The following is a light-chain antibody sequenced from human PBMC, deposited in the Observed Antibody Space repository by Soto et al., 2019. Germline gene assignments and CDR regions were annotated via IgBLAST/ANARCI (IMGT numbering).Light chain of an antibody. Sequence: EIVLTQSPGTLSLSPGDRATLSCRASQSVNSNYLAWYQRKPGQAPRLLIYGASNRATDIPYRFSASGSGTDFTLTITRLEAEDFAVYYCQQYDSTPPTFGQGTKVEGK. CDR1: QSVNSNY. CDR3: QQYDSTPPT. CDR2: GAS. V-gene: IGKV3-20*01. J-gene: IGKJ1*01.